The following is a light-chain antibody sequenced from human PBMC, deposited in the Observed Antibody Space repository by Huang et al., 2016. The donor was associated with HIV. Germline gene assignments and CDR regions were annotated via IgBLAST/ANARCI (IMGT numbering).Light chain of an antibody. Sequence: EIVLTQSPATLSLSPVERATLSCRASQSVSSYLAWYQQKPGQAPRLLIYGASNRATGIPARFSGSGSGTDFTLTISSLEPEDFAVYYCQQRSNWPRTFGQGTKVEIK. CDR1: QSVSSY. CDR2: GAS. CDR3: QQRSNWPRT. J-gene: IGKJ1*01. V-gene: IGKV3-11*01.